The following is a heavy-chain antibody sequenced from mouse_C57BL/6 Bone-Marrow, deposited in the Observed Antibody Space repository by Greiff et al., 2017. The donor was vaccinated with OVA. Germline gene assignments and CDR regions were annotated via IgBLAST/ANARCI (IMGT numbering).Heavy chain of an antibody. V-gene: IGHV1-26*01. CDR2: INPNNGGT. J-gene: IGHJ2*01. CDR1: GYTFTDYY. Sequence: EVQLQQSGPELVKPGASVKISCKASGYTFTDYYMNWVKQSHGKSLEWIGDINPNNGGTSYNQKFKGKATLTVDKSSSTAYMELRSLTSEDSAVYYCERRYSNYPFDYWGQGTTLTVSS. CDR3: ERRYSNYPFDY. D-gene: IGHD2-5*01.